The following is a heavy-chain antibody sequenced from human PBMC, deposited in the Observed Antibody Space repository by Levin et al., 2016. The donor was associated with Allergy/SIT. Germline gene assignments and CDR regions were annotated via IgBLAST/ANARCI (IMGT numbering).Heavy chain of an antibody. J-gene: IGHJ4*02. V-gene: IGHV4-34*01. CDR3: ARGLLSGAAAGFFDY. Sequence: SETLSLTCAVYGGSFSGYYWSWIRQPPGKGLEWIGEINHSGSTNYNPSLKSRVTISVDTSKNQFSLKLSSVTAADTAVYYCARGLLSGAAAGFFDYWGQGTLVTVSS. CDR1: GGSFSGYY. CDR2: INHSGST. D-gene: IGHD6-13*01.